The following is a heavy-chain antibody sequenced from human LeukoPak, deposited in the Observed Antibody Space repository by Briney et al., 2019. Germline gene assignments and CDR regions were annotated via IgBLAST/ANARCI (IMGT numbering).Heavy chain of an antibody. CDR2: MNPDSGNT. CDR3: AVHLPGDYLDR. V-gene: IGHV1-8*01. CDR1: GYAFNIYD. J-gene: IGHJ4*02. Sequence: ASVRVSCKASGYAFNIYDIHWMRQATGQGLEWMGWMNPDSGNTGFAQKFQGRVTMTRNTSITTAYMELSSLRFEDTAVYYCAVHLPGDYLDRWGQGTLVTVSS.